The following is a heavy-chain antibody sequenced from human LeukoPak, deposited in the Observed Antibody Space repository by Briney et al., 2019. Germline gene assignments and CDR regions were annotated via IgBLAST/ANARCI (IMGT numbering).Heavy chain of an antibody. Sequence: SETLSLTCTVSGGSISSGGYFWSWIRQHPGKGLEWIGYIYYSGSTYYNPSLKSRVTISVDTSKNQFSLKLSSVTAADTAVYYCARVVAAAATDYWGQGTLVTVSS. V-gene: IGHV4-31*03. J-gene: IGHJ4*02. D-gene: IGHD6-13*01. CDR2: IYYSGST. CDR1: GGSISSGGYF. CDR3: ARVVAAAATDY.